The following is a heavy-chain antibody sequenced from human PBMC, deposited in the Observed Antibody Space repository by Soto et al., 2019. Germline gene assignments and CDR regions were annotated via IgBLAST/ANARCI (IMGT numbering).Heavy chain of an antibody. Sequence: QVQLVESGGGVVQPGRSLRLSCAASGFTFSSYGMHWVRQAPGKGLEWVAVISYDGSNKYYADSVKGRFTISRDYSKNTLYLQMNSLRAEDTAVYYCAKADDFWSGYPAYYYYYGMDVWGQGTTVTVSS. J-gene: IGHJ6*02. V-gene: IGHV3-30*18. CDR1: GFTFSSYG. D-gene: IGHD3-3*01. CDR3: AKADDFWSGYPAYYYYYGMDV. CDR2: ISYDGSNK.